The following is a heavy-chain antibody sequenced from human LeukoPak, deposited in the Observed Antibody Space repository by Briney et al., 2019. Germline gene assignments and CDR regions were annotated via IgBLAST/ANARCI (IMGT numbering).Heavy chain of an antibody. Sequence: SETLSLTCTVSGGSISSSSYYWGWIRQPPGKGLEWIGRIYTSGSTNYNPSLKSRVTISVDTSKNQFSLKLSSVTAADTAVYYCARTMTRTTVVTLWGQGTLVTVSS. D-gene: IGHD4-23*01. CDR3: ARTMTRTTVVTL. CDR1: GGSISSSSYY. V-gene: IGHV4-39*07. J-gene: IGHJ4*02. CDR2: IYTSGST.